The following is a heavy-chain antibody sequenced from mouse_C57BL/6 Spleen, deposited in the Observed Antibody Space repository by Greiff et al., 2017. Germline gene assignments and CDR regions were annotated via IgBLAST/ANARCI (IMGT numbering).Heavy chain of an antibody. D-gene: IGHD1-1*01. V-gene: IGHV1-64*01. CDR2: IHPNSGST. Sequence: VKLVESGAELVKPGASVKLSCKASGYTFTSYWMHWVKQRPGQGLEWIGMIHPNSGSTNYNEKFKSKATLTVDKSSSTAYMQLSSLTSEDSAVYYCAREGTTVVATRGYYAMDYWGQGTSVTVSS. J-gene: IGHJ4*01. CDR3: AREGTTVVATRGYYAMDY. CDR1: GYTFTSYW.